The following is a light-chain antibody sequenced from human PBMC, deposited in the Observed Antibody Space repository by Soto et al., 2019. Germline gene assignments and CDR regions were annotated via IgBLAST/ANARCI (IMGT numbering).Light chain of an antibody. CDR2: GAS. Sequence: EIVMTQSPATLSVSPGERATLSCRASQSVSSNLAWYQQIPGQAPRLLTYGASTRATGIPARFSGSGSGTEFTLTISSLQSEDFAVYYCQQYNNWPRTFGQGTK. CDR3: QQYNNWPRT. CDR1: QSVSSN. J-gene: IGKJ1*01. V-gene: IGKV3-15*01.